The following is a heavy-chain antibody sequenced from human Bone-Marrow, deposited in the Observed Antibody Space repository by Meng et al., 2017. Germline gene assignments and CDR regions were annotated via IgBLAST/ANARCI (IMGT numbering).Heavy chain of an antibody. V-gene: IGHV3-11*04. CDR1: GFTFTDYY. D-gene: IGHD6-19*01. J-gene: IGHJ4*02. CDR2: IDGSGSGK. CDR3: ARWVVSSGWYFDS. Sequence: GSLRLSCAASGFTFTDYYMIWIRQAPGKGLGLVSYIDGSGSGKVYADSVKGRFTISRDNAKKSLFLEMNSLRDEDTAMYYCARWVVSSGWYFDSWGQGTLVTVSS.